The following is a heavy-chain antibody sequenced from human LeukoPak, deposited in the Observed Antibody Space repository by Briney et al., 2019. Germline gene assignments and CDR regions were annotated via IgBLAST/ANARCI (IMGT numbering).Heavy chain of an antibody. CDR2: IYASGT. V-gene: IGHV4-61*02. CDR1: GGSLSSGTFH. CDR3: ARRSPIVAAGDAFDI. Sequence: PSQTLSLTCTVSGGSLSSGTFHWRWIRQPAAKGLEWIGRIYASGTTYSPSLQSRVTISLDRSKNQFSLRLGSVTAADTAVYYCARRSPIVAAGDAFDIWGQGTMVTVSS. J-gene: IGHJ3*02. D-gene: IGHD6-25*01.